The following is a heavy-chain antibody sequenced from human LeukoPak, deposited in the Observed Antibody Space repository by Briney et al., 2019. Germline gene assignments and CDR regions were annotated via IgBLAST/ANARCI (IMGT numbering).Heavy chain of an antibody. J-gene: IGHJ4*02. CDR3: AGAPGTIYSNYANPDY. CDR2: ISADRTYI. Sequence: GGSLRLSCEASGFIFRSYSMNWVRQAPGKGLEWISCISADRTYIHYADSVKGRFTISRDNAENSLSLQMDSLRAEDTAVYYCAGAPGTIYSNYANPDYWGRGTLVTVSS. CDR1: GFIFRSYS. V-gene: IGHV3-21*01. D-gene: IGHD4-11*01.